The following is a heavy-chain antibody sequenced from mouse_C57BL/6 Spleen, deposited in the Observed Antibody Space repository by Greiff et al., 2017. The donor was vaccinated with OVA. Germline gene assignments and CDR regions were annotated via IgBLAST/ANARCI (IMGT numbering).Heavy chain of an antibody. Sequence: QVQLQQPGAELVMPGASVKLSCKASGYTFTSYWMHWVKQRPGQGLEWFGELDPSDSYTNYNQKFKGKSTLTVDKSSSTAYMQLSSLTSEDSAVYYCARVYGSSPPGFAYWGQGTLVTVSA. CDR3: ARVYGSSPPGFAY. V-gene: IGHV1-69*01. CDR1: GYTFTSYW. J-gene: IGHJ3*01. D-gene: IGHD1-1*01. CDR2: LDPSDSYT.